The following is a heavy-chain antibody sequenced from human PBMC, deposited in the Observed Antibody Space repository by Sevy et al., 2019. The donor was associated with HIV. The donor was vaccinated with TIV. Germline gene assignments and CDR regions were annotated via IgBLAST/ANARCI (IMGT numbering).Heavy chain of an antibody. J-gene: IGHJ4*02. CDR2: INAGNGNT. CDR1: GYTFISYA. CDR3: ARVWYYYDSSGYYYDY. Sequence: ASVKVSCKASGYTFISYALHWVRQAPGQRLEWMGWINAGNGNTKYSQKFQGRVTITTDTSASTAYMELSSLRSEDTAVYYCARVWYYYDSSGYYYDYWGQGTLVTVSS. V-gene: IGHV1-3*01. D-gene: IGHD3-22*01.